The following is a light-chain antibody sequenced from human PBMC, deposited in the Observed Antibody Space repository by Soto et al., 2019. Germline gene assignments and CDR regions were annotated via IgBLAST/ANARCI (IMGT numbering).Light chain of an antibody. CDR2: GAS. V-gene: IGKV1-39*01. Sequence: DIQLTQSPSFLSASVGDRVTVTCRASQGIINFLNWYLHKRGEAPILLIYGASNLQNGVPSRFSGSGSGADFTLTISSLQPEDFATYYCQQSFSTPPTFGQGTKVEI. J-gene: IGKJ1*01. CDR1: QGIINF. CDR3: QQSFSTPPT.